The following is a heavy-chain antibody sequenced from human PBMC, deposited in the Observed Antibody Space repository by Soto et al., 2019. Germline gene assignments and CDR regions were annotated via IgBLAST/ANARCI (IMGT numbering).Heavy chain of an antibody. CDR1: GESFSGYY. CDR2: INHSGST. CDR3: ARGMVLEWLSSFDY. V-gene: IGHV4-34*01. D-gene: IGHD3-3*01. J-gene: IGHJ4*02. Sequence: QVQLQQWGAGLLKPSETLSLTCAVYGESFSGYYWSWIRQPPGKGLEWIGEINHSGSTNYNPSLKSRVTISVDTSKNQFSLKLSSVTAADTAVYYCARGMVLEWLSSFDYWGQGTLVTVSS.